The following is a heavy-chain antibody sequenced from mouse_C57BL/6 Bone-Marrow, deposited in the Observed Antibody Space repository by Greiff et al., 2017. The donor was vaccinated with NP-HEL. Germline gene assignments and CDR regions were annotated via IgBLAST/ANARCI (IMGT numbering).Heavy chain of an antibody. Sequence: QVQLQQPGAELVMPGASVKLSCKASGYTFTSYWMHWVKQRPGQGLEWIGEIDPSDSYTNYNQQFKGKSTLTVDKSSSTAYMQLSSLTSEDSAVYYCARDGYYLYYFDYWGQGTTLTVSS. CDR2: IDPSDSYT. V-gene: IGHV1-69*01. J-gene: IGHJ2*01. CDR3: ARDGYYLYYFDY. D-gene: IGHD2-3*01. CDR1: GYTFTSYW.